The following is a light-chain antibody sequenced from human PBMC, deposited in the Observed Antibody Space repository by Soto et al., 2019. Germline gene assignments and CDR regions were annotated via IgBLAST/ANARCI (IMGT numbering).Light chain of an antibody. CDR2: RVS. V-gene: IGKV2-29*03. CDR3: MQASQLPYT. J-gene: IGKJ2*01. CDR1: QSLLHSDGVTY. Sequence: DIVMTQTPLSLSVTPGQPASFSCKSSQSLLHSDGVTYLFWYLQKPGQSPQLLMYRVSNLLSGVPDRISGSGSGTDFTLTISRVEAEDVGVYYCMQASQLPYTFGLGTKLEI.